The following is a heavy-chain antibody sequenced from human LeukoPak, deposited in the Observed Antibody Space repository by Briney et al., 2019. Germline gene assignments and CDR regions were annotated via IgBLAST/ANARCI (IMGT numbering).Heavy chain of an antibody. J-gene: IGHJ6*04. CDR3: AELGITMIGGV. V-gene: IGHV4-39*07. D-gene: IGHD3-10*02. Sequence: PSQTLSHTCTVSGGSISSGSYCWSWIRQPPGKGLEWIGEINHSGSTNYNPSLKSRVTISVDTSKNQFSLKLSSVTAADTAVYYCAELGITMIGGVWGKGTTVTISS. CDR2: INHSGST. CDR1: GGSISSGSYC.